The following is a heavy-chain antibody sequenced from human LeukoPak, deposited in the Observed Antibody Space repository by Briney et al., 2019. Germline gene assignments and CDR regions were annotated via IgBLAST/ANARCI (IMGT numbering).Heavy chain of an antibody. Sequence: GGSLRLSCETSGLSFSSYAMHWVRQAPGKGLEWVAVISYDGSNKYYADSVKGRFTISRDNSKNTLYLQMNSLRAEDTAVYYCAREVEIRDYYYGMDVWGQGTTVTVSS. V-gene: IGHV3-30*19. J-gene: IGHJ6*02. CDR3: AREVEIRDYYYGMDV. D-gene: IGHD5-24*01. CDR2: ISYDGSNK. CDR1: GLSFSSYA.